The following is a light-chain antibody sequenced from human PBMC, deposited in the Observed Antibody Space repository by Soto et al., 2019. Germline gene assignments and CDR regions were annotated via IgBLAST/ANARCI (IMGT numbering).Light chain of an antibody. CDR1: SSNIGAGYD. CDR2: GNS. Sequence: QSVLTQPPSVSEAPGQRVTISCTGSSSNIGAGYDVHWYQQLPGTAPKPLIYGNSNRPSGVPDRFSGSKSGTSGSLAITGLQAEDEADYFCQSYDSSLSGYVFGTGTKLTVL. J-gene: IGLJ1*01. CDR3: QSYDSSLSGYV. V-gene: IGLV1-40*01.